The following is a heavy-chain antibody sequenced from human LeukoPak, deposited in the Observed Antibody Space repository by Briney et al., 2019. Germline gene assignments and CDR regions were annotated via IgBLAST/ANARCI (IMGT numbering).Heavy chain of an antibody. CDR3: ARVLPTRWDFWSGSYYYYMDV. Sequence: GASVKVSCKASGYTFTSYYMHWVRQAPGQGLEWMGIINPSGGSTSYAQKFQGRVTMTTDTSTSTAYMELRSLRSDDTAVYYCARVLPTRWDFWSGSYYYYMDVWGKGTTVTVSS. CDR1: GYTFTSYY. J-gene: IGHJ6*03. CDR2: INPSGGST. D-gene: IGHD3-3*01. V-gene: IGHV1-46*01.